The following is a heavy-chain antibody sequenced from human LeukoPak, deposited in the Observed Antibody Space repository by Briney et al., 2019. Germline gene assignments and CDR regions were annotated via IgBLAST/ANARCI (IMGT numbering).Heavy chain of an antibody. J-gene: IGHJ4*02. Sequence: ASVKVSCKASGYTFSNYDINWVRQAPGQGFEWMGWMNPDSDDADYAQKFQGRFSITMNTSITTAYMELSSLGFEDTAVYFCTRGWDSWGQGTLVTVSS. CDR1: GYTFSNYD. V-gene: IGHV1-8*01. CDR3: TRGWDS. CDR2: MNPDSDDA.